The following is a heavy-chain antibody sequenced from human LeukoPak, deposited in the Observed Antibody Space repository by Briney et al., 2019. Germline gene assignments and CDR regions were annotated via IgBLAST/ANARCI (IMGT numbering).Heavy chain of an antibody. CDR2: INHSGST. V-gene: IGHV4-34*01. CDR3: ARGQRNYYGSGSYRDWFDP. J-gene: IGHJ5*02. Sequence: SETLSLTCAVYGGSFSGYYWCWIRQPPGKGLEWIGEINHSGSTNYNPSLKSRVTISVDTSKNQFSLKLSSVTAADTAVYYCARGQRNYYGSGSYRDWFDPWGQGTLVTVSS. CDR1: GGSFSGYY. D-gene: IGHD3-10*01.